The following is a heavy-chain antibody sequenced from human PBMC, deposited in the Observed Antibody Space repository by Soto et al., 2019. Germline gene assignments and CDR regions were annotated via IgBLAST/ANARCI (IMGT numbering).Heavy chain of an antibody. CDR3: AKVRYSSPMGYYYGMDV. J-gene: IGHJ6*02. V-gene: IGHV1-3*01. D-gene: IGHD6-19*01. CDR2: INPGNGDT. CDR1: GYSFTKYG. Sequence: ASVKVSCKTSGYSFTKYGLHWVRQAPGQRLEWMGWINPGNGDTKYSQKFQGRVTITADESTSTSYMEVNNLRSEDTAVYYCAKVRYSSPMGYYYGMDVWGQGTTVTVSS.